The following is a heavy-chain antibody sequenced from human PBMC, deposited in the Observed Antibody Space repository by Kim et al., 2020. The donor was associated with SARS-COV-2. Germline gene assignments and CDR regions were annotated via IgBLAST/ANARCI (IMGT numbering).Heavy chain of an antibody. J-gene: IGHJ3*01. Sequence: SETLSLTCTVSGGSISSYYWSWIRQPPGKGLEWIGYIYYSGSTNYNPSLKSRVTISVDTSKNQFSLKLSSVTAADTAVYYCARHGGYCSGGSCYGVGAF. CDR3: ARHGGYCSGGSCYGVGAF. CDR1: GGSISSYY. D-gene: IGHD2-15*01. V-gene: IGHV4-59*08. CDR2: IYYSGST.